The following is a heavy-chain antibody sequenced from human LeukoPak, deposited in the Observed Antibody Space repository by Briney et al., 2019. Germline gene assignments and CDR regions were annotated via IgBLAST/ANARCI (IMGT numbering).Heavy chain of an antibody. Sequence: GSLRLSCAASGFTFGDYWMSWVRQAPGKGLEWVASIKEDGSEKYYVDSVKGRFTISRDNAKNSLFLQMNSLRVEDTAVYYCARPRVRGVNDPFDCWGQGVLVTVSS. J-gene: IGHJ4*02. CDR1: GFTFGDYW. V-gene: IGHV3-7*01. CDR3: ARPRVRGVNDPFDC. CDR2: IKEDGSEK. D-gene: IGHD3-10*01.